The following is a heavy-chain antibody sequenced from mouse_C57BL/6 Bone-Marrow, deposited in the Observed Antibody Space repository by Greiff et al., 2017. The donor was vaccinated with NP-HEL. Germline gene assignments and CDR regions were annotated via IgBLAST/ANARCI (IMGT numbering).Heavy chain of an antibody. CDR2: ISSGSSTI. D-gene: IGHD2-12*01. Sequence: EVQLVESGGGLVKPGGSLKLSCAASGFTFSDYGMHWVRQAPEKGLEWVAYISSGSSTIYYADTVKGRFTISRDNAKNTLFLQMTSLRSEDTAMYYCARPYYNYDWYFEVWGTGTTVTVSS. V-gene: IGHV5-17*01. CDR1: GFTFSDYG. CDR3: ARPYYNYDWYFEV. J-gene: IGHJ1*03.